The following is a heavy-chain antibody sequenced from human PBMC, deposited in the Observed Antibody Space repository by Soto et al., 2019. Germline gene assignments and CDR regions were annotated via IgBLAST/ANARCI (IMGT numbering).Heavy chain of an antibody. Sequence: QVQLQESGPGLVKPSQTLSLTCTVSGGSISSGGYYWSWIRQHPGKGLEWIGYIYYSGSTYYNPSLKSRVTTPVDTSKNQLSLKLNSVTAADTAVYYCARTSTSANYFDYWGQGTLVTVSS. CDR2: IYYSGST. V-gene: IGHV4-31*03. CDR3: ARTSTSANYFDY. CDR1: GGSISSGGYY. J-gene: IGHJ4*02. D-gene: IGHD2-2*01.